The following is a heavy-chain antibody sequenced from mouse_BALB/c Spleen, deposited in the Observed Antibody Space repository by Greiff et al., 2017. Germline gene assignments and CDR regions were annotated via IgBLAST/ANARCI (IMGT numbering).Heavy chain of an antibody. V-gene: IGHV5-6-3*01. CDR1: GFTFSSYG. CDR2: INSNGGST. Sequence: EVKVVESGGGLVQPGGSLKLSCAASGFTFSSYGMSWVRQTPDKRLELVATINSNGGSTYYPDSVKGRFTISRDNAKNTLYLQMSSLKSEDTAMYYCAREVTTALYAMDYWGQGTSVTVSS. D-gene: IGHD1-2*01. J-gene: IGHJ4*01. CDR3: AREVTTALYAMDY.